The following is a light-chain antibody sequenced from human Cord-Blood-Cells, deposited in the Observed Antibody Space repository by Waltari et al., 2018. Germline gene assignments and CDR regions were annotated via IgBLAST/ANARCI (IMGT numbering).Light chain of an antibody. CDR3: QQYYSTPT. Sequence: DILMTQSTDSLAVSLGVRATIKCKPSQSVLYSSNNKNYLAWYQQKPGQPPKLLIYWASTRESGVPDRFSGSGSGTDFTLTISSLQAEDVAVYYCQQYYSTPTFGQGTKVEIK. CDR1: QSVLYSSNNKNY. J-gene: IGKJ1*01. V-gene: IGKV4-1*01. CDR2: WAS.